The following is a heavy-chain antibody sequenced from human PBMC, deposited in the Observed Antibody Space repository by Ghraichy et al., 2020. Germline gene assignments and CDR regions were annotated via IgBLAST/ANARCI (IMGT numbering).Heavy chain of an antibody. CDR3: ARAGATSWRSIDY. D-gene: IGHD1-1*01. CDR1: GGSISGYY. V-gene: IGHV4-59*01. CDR2: IYYTGST. Sequence: SETLSLTCTVSGGSISGYYWTWIRQPPGKGLEWIAYIYYTGSTNYNPSLKSRVTISVDTSKNHFSLKLSSVTAADTAVYYCARAGATSWRSIDYWGQGTQVTVSS. J-gene: IGHJ4*02.